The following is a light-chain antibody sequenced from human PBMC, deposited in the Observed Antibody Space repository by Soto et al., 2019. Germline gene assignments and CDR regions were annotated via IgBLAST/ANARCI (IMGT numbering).Light chain of an antibody. J-gene: IGKJ5*01. CDR1: QSISTY. V-gene: IGKV1-39*01. CDR3: QQTYTTGMT. CDR2: AAS. Sequence: DIKGDQTLCSLSATEGDRVTITCVASQSISTYLNWYQQKPGKAPKLLIYAASSLESGVPSRFSGSGSGTDFTLTISSLQPEDYATYYCQQTYTTGMTFGQGTRLEIK.